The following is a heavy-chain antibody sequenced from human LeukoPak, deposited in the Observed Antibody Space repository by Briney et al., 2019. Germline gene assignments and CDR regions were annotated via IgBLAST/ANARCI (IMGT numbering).Heavy chain of an antibody. D-gene: IGHD2-21*02. V-gene: IGHV3-15*01. J-gene: IGHJ5*02. CDR1: GFTFSNAW. Sequence: GGSLRLSCAASGFTFSNAWMSWVRQAPGKGLEWVGRIKSKTDSGTTDYAAPVKGRFTISRDDSKNTLYLQMNSLKTEDTAVYYCTTEKGSIVVVTATNWFDPWGQGTLVTVSS. CDR2: IKSKTDSGTT. CDR3: TTEKGSIVVVTATNWFDP.